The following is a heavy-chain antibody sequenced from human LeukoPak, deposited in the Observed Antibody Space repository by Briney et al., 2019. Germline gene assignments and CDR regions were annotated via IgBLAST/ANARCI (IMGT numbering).Heavy chain of an antibody. CDR2: INGSGGST. J-gene: IGHJ6*02. CDR1: GFTFSSYA. V-gene: IGHV3-23*01. CDR3: AKSDLPFDYYYGMNS. Sequence: GGSLRLSCAASGFTFSSYAMSWVRQAPGKGLEWVSAINGSGGSTYYADSVKGRFTISRDNSKNTLYLQMNSLRAEDTAGYYLAKSDLPFDYYYGMNSWAKGPRSPSP.